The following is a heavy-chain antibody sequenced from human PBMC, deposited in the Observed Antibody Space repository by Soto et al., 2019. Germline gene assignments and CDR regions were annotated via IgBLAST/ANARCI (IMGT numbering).Heavy chain of an antibody. CDR2: IYHGGST. J-gene: IGHJ5*02. V-gene: IGHV4-38-2*02. D-gene: IGHD1-26*01. CDR3: ARDMHAGFTHYFDP. CDR1: GYSISSGYY. Sequence: SETLSLTCAVSGYSISSGYYWGWLRQPPGKGLEWIGSIYHGGSTYYNPSLKSRVTISIDTTKNQLSLKLTSMTAADTAVYYCARDMHAGFTHYFDPWGQGTLVTVSS.